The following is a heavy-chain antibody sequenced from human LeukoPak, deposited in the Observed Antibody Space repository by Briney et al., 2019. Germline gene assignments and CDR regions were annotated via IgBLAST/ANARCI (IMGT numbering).Heavy chain of an antibody. CDR1: GFTFNNYG. Sequence: GGSLRLSCAASGFTFNNYGMHWVRQAPGKGLEWVAVISYDGSNQYYADSAKGRFTISRDNSKNTLYLQMNSLKFEDTAVYYCAKDLRMFKVKDCSGGSCYSASDYWGQGTLVTVSS. D-gene: IGHD2-15*01. V-gene: IGHV3-30*18. CDR2: ISYDGSNQ. CDR3: AKDLRMFKVKDCSGGSCYSASDY. J-gene: IGHJ4*02.